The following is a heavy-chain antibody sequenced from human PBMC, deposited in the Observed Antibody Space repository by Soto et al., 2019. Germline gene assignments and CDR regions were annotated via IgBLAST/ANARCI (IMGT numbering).Heavy chain of an antibody. CDR3: TSIATPESDAFDI. CDR1: GFTFGDYA. D-gene: IGHD6-6*01. Sequence: EVQLVESGGGLVQPGRSLRLSCTASGFTFGDYAVSWFRQAPGKGLEWVGFIRSKAYGGTTEYAASVKGRFTISRDDSKSIAYLQMNSLKTEDTAVYYCTSIATPESDAFDIWGQGTMVTVSS. V-gene: IGHV3-49*03. CDR2: IRSKAYGGTT. J-gene: IGHJ3*02.